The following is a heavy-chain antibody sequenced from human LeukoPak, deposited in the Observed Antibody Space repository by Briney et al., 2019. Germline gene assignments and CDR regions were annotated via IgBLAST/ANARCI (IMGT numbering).Heavy chain of an antibody. Sequence: GGSLRLSCAASGFTFSSYWMSWVRQAPGKGLEWVANIKQDGSEKYYVDSVKGRFTISRDNSKNTLYLQMNSLRAEDTAVYYCAKGRVSSSWYGMGFDYWGQGTLVTVSS. D-gene: IGHD6-13*01. CDR2: IKQDGSEK. CDR1: GFTFSSYW. V-gene: IGHV3-7*03. J-gene: IGHJ4*02. CDR3: AKGRVSSSWYGMGFDY.